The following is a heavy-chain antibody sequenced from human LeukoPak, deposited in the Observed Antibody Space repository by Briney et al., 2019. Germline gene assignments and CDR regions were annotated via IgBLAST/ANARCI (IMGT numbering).Heavy chain of an antibody. J-gene: IGHJ4*02. CDR3: AHRRVELGFDY. CDR1: GFSLTTSGMA. V-gene: IGHV2-5*02. Sequence: SGPTLVKPTQTLTLTCTFSGFSLTTSGMAVGWIRQPPGKALEWLALIYWDDDKRYSPSLKSRLTITKDTSKNQVVLTMTNMDPVDTATYFCAHRRVELGFDYWGQGTLVTVSS. CDR2: IYWDDDK. D-gene: IGHD3-10*01.